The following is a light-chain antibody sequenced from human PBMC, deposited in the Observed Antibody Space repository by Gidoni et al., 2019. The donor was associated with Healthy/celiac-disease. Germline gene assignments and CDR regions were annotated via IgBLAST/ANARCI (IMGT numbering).Light chain of an antibody. V-gene: IGKV3D-20*01. Sequence: DIVLTQSPATLSLSPGERATLSCVASQSVSSSYLAWYQHKPGLAPRLLIYDASSRATGIPDRFSGSGSGTDFTNTISRLEPEDFAVYYCQKYGSSPRTFGQGTKLEIK. J-gene: IGKJ2*01. CDR1: QSVSSSY. CDR2: DAS. CDR3: QKYGSSPRT.